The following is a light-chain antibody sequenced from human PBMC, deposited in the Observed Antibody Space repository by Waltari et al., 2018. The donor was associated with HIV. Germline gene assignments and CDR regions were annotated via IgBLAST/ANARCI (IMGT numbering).Light chain of an antibody. CDR1: SSKIGSNP. CDR3: AAWDDSLNGGV. V-gene: IGLV1-44*01. J-gene: IGLJ3*02. CDR2: GND. Sequence: QSVLTQPPSASGTPGQRVTISCSASSSKIGSNPVNWYQHLPGTAPKLLICGNDKRPAGVPDRCSASRSGTSAARAISGLQAADESDYYCAAWDDSLNGGVFGGGTKLTVL.